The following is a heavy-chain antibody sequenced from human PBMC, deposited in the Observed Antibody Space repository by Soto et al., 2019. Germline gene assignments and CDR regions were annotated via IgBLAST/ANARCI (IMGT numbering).Heavy chain of an antibody. CDR1: GYSFISYW. CDR3: ARAVAGPEDAFDI. D-gene: IGHD6-19*01. V-gene: IGHV5-51*03. Sequence: EVQLVQSAAEVRKPGESLKISCKGSGYSFISYWIGWVRQMPGKGLEWMGIIYPGDSDIRYSPSFQGQVIISADKSISTAYLQWSNLKASDTAVYYCARAVAGPEDAFDIWGQGTMVTVSS. CDR2: IYPGDSDI. J-gene: IGHJ3*02.